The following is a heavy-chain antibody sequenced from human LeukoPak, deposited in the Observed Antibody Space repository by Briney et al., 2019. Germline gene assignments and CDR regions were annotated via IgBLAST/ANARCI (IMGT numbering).Heavy chain of an antibody. J-gene: IGHJ4*02. CDR1: GFTFSSYE. CDR2: ISSSGSTI. V-gene: IGHV3-48*03. D-gene: IGHD5-24*01. Sequence: GGSLRLSCAASGFTFSSYEMNWVRQAPGKGLEWVSYISSSGSTIYYADSVKGRFTISRDNAKNSLYLQMNSLRAEDTAVYYCAREQSRLQYPYCFDYWGQGTLVTVSS. CDR3: AREQSRLQYPYCFDY.